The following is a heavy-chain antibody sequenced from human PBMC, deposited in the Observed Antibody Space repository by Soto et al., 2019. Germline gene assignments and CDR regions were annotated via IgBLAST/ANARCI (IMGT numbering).Heavy chain of an antibody. CDR2: MNPNSGNT. Sequence: GASVKVSCKASGYTFTSYDINWVRQATGQGLEWMGWMNPNSGNTGYAQKFQGRVTMTRNTSISTAYMELSSLRSEDTAVYYCARTRGCSSTSCYRYYYYYGMDVWGQGTTVTVS. CDR3: ARTRGCSSTSCYRYYYYYGMDV. J-gene: IGHJ6*02. CDR1: GYTFTSYD. V-gene: IGHV1-8*01. D-gene: IGHD2-2*01.